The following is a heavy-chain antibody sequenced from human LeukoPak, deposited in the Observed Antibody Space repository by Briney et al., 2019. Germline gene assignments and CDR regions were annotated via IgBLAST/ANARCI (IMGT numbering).Heavy chain of an antibody. CDR2: ISGGST. CDR1: GFTFSSYA. Sequence: PGGSLRLSCAASGFTFSSYAMSWVRRAPGKGLEWVSAISGGSTYYADSVKGRFTISRDNSKNTLYLQMNSLRAEDTAVYYCAKGTSSSPLNDAFDIWGQGTMVTVSS. V-gene: IGHV3-23*01. CDR3: AKGTSSSPLNDAFDI. J-gene: IGHJ3*02. D-gene: IGHD6-13*01.